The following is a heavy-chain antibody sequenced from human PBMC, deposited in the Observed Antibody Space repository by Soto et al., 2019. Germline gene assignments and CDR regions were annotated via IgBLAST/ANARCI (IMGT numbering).Heavy chain of an antibody. CDR1: GFTFSDYD. CDR2: ISSIGSTI. V-gene: IGHV3-11*01. CDR3: ARDSAIVVVPAAMGYYLDV. J-gene: IGHJ6*03. D-gene: IGHD2-2*01. Sequence: QVQLVESGGGLVKPGGSLRLSCAASGFTFSDYDMSWIRQAPGKGLEWVSYISSIGSTIYYADSVKGRFTVSRDNANNTLYVQMNSMTYEDTARYYCARDSAIVVVPAAMGYYLDVWGKGTTVTVSS.